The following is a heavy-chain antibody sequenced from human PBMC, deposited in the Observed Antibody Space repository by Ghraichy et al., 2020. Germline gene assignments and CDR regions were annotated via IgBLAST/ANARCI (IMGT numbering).Heavy chain of an antibody. CDR2: ISGSGGST. J-gene: IGHJ6*02. D-gene: IGHD3-22*01. Sequence: GGSLRLSCAASGFTFSSYAMSWVRQAPGKGLEWVSAISGSGGSTYYADSVKGRFTISRDNSKNTLYLQMNSLRAEDTAVYYCAKPWIISTDRDYYYYGMDVWGQGTTVTVSS. CDR3: AKPWIISTDRDYYYYGMDV. CDR1: GFTFSSYA. V-gene: IGHV3-23*01.